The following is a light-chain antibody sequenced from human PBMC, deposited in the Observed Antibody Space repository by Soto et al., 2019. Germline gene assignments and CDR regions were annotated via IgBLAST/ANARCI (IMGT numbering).Light chain of an antibody. J-gene: IGKJ1*01. CDR3: QQYNGYSRT. V-gene: IGKV1-5*01. CDR2: DAS. Sequence: DIQMTQSASTLSASVGDRVTITCRASQSIGSSLAWYQQKPGKAPNLLISDASSLERGVPSRFSGSGSGTEFTLTIRSLHPDDFATYYCQQYNGYSRTFGQGTKVDIK. CDR1: QSIGSS.